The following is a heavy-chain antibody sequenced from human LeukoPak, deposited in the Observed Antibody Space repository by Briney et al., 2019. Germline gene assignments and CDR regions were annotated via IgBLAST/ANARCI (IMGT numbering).Heavy chain of an antibody. CDR3: ARDADSSGYSDWYFDL. CDR1: GGSISSYY. Sequence: SETLSLTCTVSGGSISSYYWSWIRQPAGKGLEWIGRIYTSGSTNYNPSLKSRVTMSVDTSKNQFSLKLSSVTAADTAVYYCARDADSSGYSDWYFDLWGRGTLVTVSS. CDR2: IYTSGST. D-gene: IGHD3-22*01. J-gene: IGHJ2*01. V-gene: IGHV4-4*07.